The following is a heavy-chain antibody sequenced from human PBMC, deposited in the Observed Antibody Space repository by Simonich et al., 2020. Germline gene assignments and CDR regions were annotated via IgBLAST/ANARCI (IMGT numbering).Heavy chain of an antibody. J-gene: IGHJ6*02. Sequence: QVQLQESGPGLVKPSETLSLTCAVSGYSISSGYYWGWIRQPPGKGLEWIGSIYHRGSTSSTPSLKSRVTISVATSKNQFSLKLSSVTAADTAVYYCARVGYSNYYYYGMDVWGQGTTVTVSS. CDR3: ARVGYSNYYYYGMDV. CDR1: GYSISSGYY. V-gene: IGHV4-38-2*01. D-gene: IGHD6-13*01. CDR2: IYHRGST.